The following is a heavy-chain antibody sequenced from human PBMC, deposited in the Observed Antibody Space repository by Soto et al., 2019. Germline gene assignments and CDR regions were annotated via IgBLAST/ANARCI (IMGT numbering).Heavy chain of an antibody. J-gene: IGHJ4*02. CDR2: IYYSGST. Sequence: SETLSLTCTVSGGSISSSSYYWGWIRQPPGKGLEWIGSIYYSGSTYYNPSLKSRVTIPVDTSKNQFSLKLSSVTAADTAVYYCARDAWFGELSTFDYWGQGTLVTVSS. D-gene: IGHD3-10*01. CDR1: GGSISSSSYY. V-gene: IGHV4-39*02. CDR3: ARDAWFGELSTFDY.